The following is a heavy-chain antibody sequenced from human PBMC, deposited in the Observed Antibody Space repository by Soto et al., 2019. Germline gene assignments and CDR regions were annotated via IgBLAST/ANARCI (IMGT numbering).Heavy chain of an antibody. D-gene: IGHD1-26*01. CDR1: DGSISSSY. CDR3: ARDECGSVGPYWFDS. J-gene: IGHJ5*01. Sequence: SETLSLTCSVSDGSISSSYWSWIRQPAGKGLEWIGRIYSSGSTNYNPSLKSRVTMSIDTSKNQFSLKLTSVTAAVRAMYHCARDECGSVGPYWFDSWGRGTLVT. CDR2: IYSSGST. V-gene: IGHV4-4*07.